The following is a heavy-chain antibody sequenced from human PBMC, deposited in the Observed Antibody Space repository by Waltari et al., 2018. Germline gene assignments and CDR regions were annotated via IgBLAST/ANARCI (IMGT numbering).Heavy chain of an antibody. D-gene: IGHD4-17*01. CDR3: TRLDYGDYVAFDI. V-gene: IGHV4-59*08. Sequence: IRQPPGKGLEWIGYIHYSGSTHYNPSPKSRVTITVDTSKNQFSLTLSSVTAADTAVYYCTRLDYGDYVAFDIWGQGTMVTVSS. J-gene: IGHJ3*02. CDR2: IHYSGST.